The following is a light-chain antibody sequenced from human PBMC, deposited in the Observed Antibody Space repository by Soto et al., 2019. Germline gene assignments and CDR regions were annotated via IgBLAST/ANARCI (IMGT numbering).Light chain of an antibody. J-gene: IGKJ4*01. V-gene: IGKV1-5*03. CDR3: QQYESYPVT. Sequence: DSQMTQSPATLSASVGETVTITCRASQSISSWLAWYQQKPGKAPKILIYKASNLQSGVPSRFSGSGSGSEFTLTISSLQPDDFAIYYCQQYESYPVTFGGGTKVEIK. CDR2: KAS. CDR1: QSISSW.